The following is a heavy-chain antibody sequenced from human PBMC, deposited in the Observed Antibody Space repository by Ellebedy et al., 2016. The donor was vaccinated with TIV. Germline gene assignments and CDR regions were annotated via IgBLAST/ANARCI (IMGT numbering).Heavy chain of an antibody. J-gene: IGHJ6*02. CDR1: GGSISSYY. Sequence: MPSETLSLTCTVSGGSISSYYWSWIRQPPGKGLEWIGYIYYSGSNNYNPSLKSRVTISVDTSKNQFSLKLSSVTAADTAVYYCARLTYSSSTGDYYGMDVWGQGTTVTVSS. CDR2: IYYSGSN. CDR3: ARLTYSSSTGDYYGMDV. D-gene: IGHD6-6*01. V-gene: IGHV4-59*08.